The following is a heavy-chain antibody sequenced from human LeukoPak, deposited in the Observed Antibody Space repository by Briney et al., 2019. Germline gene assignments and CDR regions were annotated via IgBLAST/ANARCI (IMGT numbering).Heavy chain of an antibody. D-gene: IGHD3-10*01. V-gene: IGHV3-23*01. J-gene: IGHJ4*02. Sequence: GGSLRLSCAASGFTFNTYAMSWVRQAPGKGLEWISVTSGSGGTTYYADSVKGRFTISRDNSKNTVYLQMNSLRAEDTAVYYCAKRPLRFGESLFDYWGQGTLLTVSS. CDR2: TSGSGGTT. CDR3: AKRPLRFGESLFDY. CDR1: GFTFNTYA.